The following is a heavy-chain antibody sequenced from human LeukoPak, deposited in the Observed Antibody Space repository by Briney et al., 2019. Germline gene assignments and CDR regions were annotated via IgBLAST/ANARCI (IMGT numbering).Heavy chain of an antibody. V-gene: IGHV4-34*01. J-gene: IGHJ6*03. CDR1: GGSFSGYS. Sequence: PSETLSLTCAVYGGSFSGYSWSWIRQSPGKGLEWIADIIHSGSTNYNPSLKSRVTISLDTSRNQFSLKLTSVTAADTAVYYCARGQTELGTAYYYYMDVWGKGTTVTVSS. CDR3: ARGQTELGTAYYYYMDV. CDR2: IIHSGST. D-gene: IGHD7-27*01.